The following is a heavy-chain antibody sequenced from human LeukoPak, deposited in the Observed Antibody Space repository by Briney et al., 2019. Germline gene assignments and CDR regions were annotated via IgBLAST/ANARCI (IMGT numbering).Heavy chain of an antibody. D-gene: IGHD3-3*01. CDR1: GFDFDIYR. CDR3: AGSDLFGVVIDY. Sequence: PGGSLRLSCAASGFDFDIYRMHWVRQALGKGLEWVSLISDDGNNKYYSDSVKGRFTISRDNAKNSLYLQMNSLRAEDTAVYYCAGSDLFGVVIDYWGQGTLVTVSS. CDR2: ISDDGNNK. V-gene: IGHV3-30-3*01. J-gene: IGHJ4*02.